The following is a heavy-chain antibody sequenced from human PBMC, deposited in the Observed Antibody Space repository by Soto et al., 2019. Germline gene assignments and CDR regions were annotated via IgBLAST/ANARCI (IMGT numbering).Heavy chain of an antibody. CDR1: GGSISSGGYY. CDR2: IYDSGST. D-gene: IGHD7-27*01. J-gene: IGHJ6*02. V-gene: IGHV4-31*03. Sequence: QVQLQESGPGLVKPSQTLSLTCIVSGGSISSGGYYWSWIRQSPGKGLEWIGYIYDSGSTNYNPSLKSRVSVSVDTSKNQFSVKLSSVTAADTAVYYCAGGSGLYYGMDVWGQGTTVTVSS. CDR3: AGGSGLYYGMDV.